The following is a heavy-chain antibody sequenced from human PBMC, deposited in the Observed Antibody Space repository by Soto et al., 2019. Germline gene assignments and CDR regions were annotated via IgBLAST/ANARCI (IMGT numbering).Heavy chain of an antibody. CDR3: ARAQGFDFHNWFDP. Sequence: ASVKVSCKASGGTFSSYAISWVRQAPGQRLEWMGWINAGNGNTKYSQKFQGRVTITRDTSASTAYVELSSLRSEDTAVYFCARAQGFDFHNWFDPWGQGALVTVS. CDR2: INAGNGNT. V-gene: IGHV1-3*01. J-gene: IGHJ5*02. D-gene: IGHD5-12*01. CDR1: GGTFSSYA.